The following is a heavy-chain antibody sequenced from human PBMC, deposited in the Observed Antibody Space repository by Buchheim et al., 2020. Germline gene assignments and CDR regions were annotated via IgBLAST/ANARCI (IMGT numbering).Heavy chain of an antibody. Sequence: EVQLVESGGGLVQPGGSLRLSCAASGFTFSSYSMNWVRQAPGKGLEWVSYISSSSSTIYYADSVKGRFTISRDNAKNSLYLQMNSLRAEDTAVYYCARDSVGLAAARINYFDYWGQGTL. J-gene: IGHJ4*02. CDR2: ISSSSSTI. D-gene: IGHD6-13*01. CDR3: ARDSVGLAAARINYFDY. V-gene: IGHV3-48*01. CDR1: GFTFSSYS.